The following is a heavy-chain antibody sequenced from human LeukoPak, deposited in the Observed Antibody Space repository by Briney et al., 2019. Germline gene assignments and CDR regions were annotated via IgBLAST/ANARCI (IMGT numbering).Heavy chain of an antibody. Sequence: GGSLRLSCAASGFTFNNYAMNWVRQAPGKGLEWVSSISSGSSYIYYADSVKGRFTISRDNAKNSLYLQMSSLRAEDTAVYYCAKEMGGDCGVTGWFDVGGQGTMVTVSS. CDR1: GFTFNNYA. CDR3: AKEMGGDCGVTGWFDV. D-gene: IGHD2-21*01. V-gene: IGHV3-21*01. J-gene: IGHJ3*01. CDR2: ISSGSSYI.